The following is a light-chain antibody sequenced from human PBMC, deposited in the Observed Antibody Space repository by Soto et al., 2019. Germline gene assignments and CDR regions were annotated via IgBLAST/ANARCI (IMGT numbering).Light chain of an antibody. J-gene: IGKJ2*01. CDR1: QSVYSSY. Sequence: EIVLTQSPGTLYLYPGERATLSCRASQSVYSSYLAWYQQKPGQDPRVLIYGASFRATGIPDRFIDSGSGTDFTLTISRREPEDFPVYYFRQYGSRPFTFGQRT. CDR2: GAS. CDR3: RQYGSRPFT. V-gene: IGKV3-20*01.